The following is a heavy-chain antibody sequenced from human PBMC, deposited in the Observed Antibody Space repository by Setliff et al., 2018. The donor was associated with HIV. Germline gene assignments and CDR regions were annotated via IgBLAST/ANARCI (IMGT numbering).Heavy chain of an antibody. Sequence: ASVKVSCKASGYTFTGYHMHWVRQAPGQGLEWMGWINPNSGATNYAQKFQGRVTMTRDTSTKTAYMELSNLKSEDTALYYCAAGGASSTDHLSSFSERSLYILDSWGQGTLVTVSS. V-gene: IGHV1-2*02. D-gene: IGHD2-2*01. J-gene: IGHJ4*02. CDR2: INPNSGAT. CDR1: GYTFTGYH. CDR3: AAGGASSTDHLSSFSERSLYILDS.